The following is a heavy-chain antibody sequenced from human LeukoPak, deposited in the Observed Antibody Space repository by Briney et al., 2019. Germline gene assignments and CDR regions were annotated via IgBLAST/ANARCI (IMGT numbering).Heavy chain of an antibody. D-gene: IGHD3-22*01. CDR2: IYHTGNT. J-gene: IGHJ3*02. CDR1: GGSITSSNW. CDR3: ARIPSGSWYDSIDAFDI. Sequence: SGTLSLTCAVSGGSITSSNWWSWVRQSPGKGLEWIGEIYHTGNTNYNPSLTSRLTISVDKSKNQFSLMLNSVTAADTAVYYCARIPSGSWYDSIDAFDIWGQGTMVTVSS. V-gene: IGHV4-4*02.